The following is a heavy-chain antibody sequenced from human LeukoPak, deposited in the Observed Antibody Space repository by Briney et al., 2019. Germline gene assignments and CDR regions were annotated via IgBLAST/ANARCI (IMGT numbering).Heavy chain of an antibody. CDR1: GGSISSGDYY. J-gene: IGHJ6*02. D-gene: IGHD3-22*01. CDR3: GRDFGSGYSGLDV. CDR2: IYYSGTT. V-gene: IGHV4-31*03. Sequence: PSETLSLTCTVSGGSISSGDYYWSWIRQHPGKGLEWIGYIYYSGTTCYNPSLRSRVTISVDPTKNQFSLKLSSMTAADTAVYYCGRDFGSGYSGLDVWGQGTTVTVSS.